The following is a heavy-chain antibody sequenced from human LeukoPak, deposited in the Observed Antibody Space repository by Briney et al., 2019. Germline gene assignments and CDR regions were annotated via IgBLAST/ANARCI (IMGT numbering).Heavy chain of an antibody. CDR3: VKLSSGSGSKFGFDS. CDR1: GSTFSSYA. J-gene: IGHJ4*02. Sequence: GGSLRLSCAASGSTFSSYAMSWVRQTPGKSLEWVSIITNGGVTTYYADSVRGRFTISRDNSKNMLYLQMNSLRAEDTAVYYCVKLSSGSGSKFGFDSWGQGTLVTVSS. D-gene: IGHD6-19*01. CDR2: ITNGGVTT. V-gene: IGHV3-23*01.